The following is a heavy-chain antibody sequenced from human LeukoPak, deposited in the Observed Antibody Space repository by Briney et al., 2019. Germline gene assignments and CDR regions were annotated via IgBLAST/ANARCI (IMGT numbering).Heavy chain of an antibody. J-gene: IGHJ4*02. D-gene: IGHD4-11*01. CDR2: INSDGSST. V-gene: IGHV3-74*01. CDR1: GFTFDDYA. CDR3: ASGRGLPTNFDY. Sequence: PGGSLRLSCAASGFTFDDYAMHWVRQAPGKGLVWVSRINSDGSSTSYADSVKGRFTISRDNAKNTLYLQMNSLRAEDTAVYYCASGRGLPTNFDYWGQGTLVTVSS.